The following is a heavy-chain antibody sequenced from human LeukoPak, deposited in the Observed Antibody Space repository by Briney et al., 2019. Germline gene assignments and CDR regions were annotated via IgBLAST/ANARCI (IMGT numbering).Heavy chain of an antibody. J-gene: IGHJ1*01. CDR3: TTRSVDH. D-gene: IGHD3-9*01. V-gene: IGHV3-15*01. CDR2: IKSKTDGGTI. CDR1: EFIFSNFG. Sequence: TGGSLRLSCAASEFIFSNFGMHWVRQAPGKGLEWVGRIKSKTDGGTIDYAAPVKGRFTISRDDSKNTLYLQVNSLKADDTAVYYCTTRSVDHWGQGTLVTVSS.